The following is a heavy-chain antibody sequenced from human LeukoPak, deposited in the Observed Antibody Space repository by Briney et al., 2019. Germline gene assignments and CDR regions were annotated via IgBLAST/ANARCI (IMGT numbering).Heavy chain of an antibody. V-gene: IGHV3-30*02. J-gene: IGHJ4*02. CDR1: GFTFSSYG. D-gene: IGHD3-22*01. CDR3: AKDESRGYGDTYYYDSSGYYRQGY. Sequence: GGSLRLSCAASGFTFSSYGMHWVRQAPGKGLEWVAFIRYDGSNKYYADSVKGRFTISRDNSKNTLYLQMNSLRAEDTAVYYCAKDESRGYGDTYYYDSSGYYRQGYWGQGTLVTVSS. CDR2: IRYDGSNK.